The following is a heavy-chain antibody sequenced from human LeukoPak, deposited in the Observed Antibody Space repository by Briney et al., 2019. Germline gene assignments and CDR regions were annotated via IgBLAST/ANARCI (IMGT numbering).Heavy chain of an antibody. CDR3: ARDLLSVKVGGPSQGYDY. Sequence: AASVKVSCKASGGTFSSYAISWVRQAPGQGLEWMGGIIPIFGTANYAQKFQGRVTITTDESTSTAYMELSSLRSEDTAVYYCARDLLSVKVGGPSQGYDYWGQGTLVTVSS. CDR2: IIPIFGTA. CDR1: GGTFSSYA. V-gene: IGHV1-69*05. D-gene: IGHD3-10*01. J-gene: IGHJ4*02.